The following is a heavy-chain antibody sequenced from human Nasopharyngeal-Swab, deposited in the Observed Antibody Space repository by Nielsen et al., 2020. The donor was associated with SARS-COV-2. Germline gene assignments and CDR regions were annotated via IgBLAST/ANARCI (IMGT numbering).Heavy chain of an antibody. V-gene: IGHV4-39*07. CDR3: ASGRGWLPDT. J-gene: IGHJ5*02. Sequence: SETLSLTCTVSGGSISSSSYYWGWIRQPPGKGLEWIGSIYYSGSTNYNPSLKSRVTISVDSSKKQFSLRLTSVTAADTAVYYCASGRGWLPDTWGQGTLVTVSS. D-gene: IGHD5-12*01. CDR1: GGSISSSSYY. CDR2: IYYSGST.